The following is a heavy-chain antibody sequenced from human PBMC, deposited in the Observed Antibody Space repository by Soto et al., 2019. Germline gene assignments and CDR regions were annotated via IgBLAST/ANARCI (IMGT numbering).Heavy chain of an antibody. J-gene: IGHJ6*02. V-gene: IGHV3-21*01. CDR1: GFTFSSYS. CDR2: ISSSSSYI. D-gene: IGHD3-3*01. Sequence: EVQLVESGGGLVKPGGSLRLSCAASGFTFSSYSTNWVRQAPGKGLEWVSSISSSSSYIYYADSVKGRFTISRDNAKNSLYLQMNSLRAEDTAVYYCASGDYDFWSGYYYGMDVWGQGTTVTVSS. CDR3: ASGDYDFWSGYYYGMDV.